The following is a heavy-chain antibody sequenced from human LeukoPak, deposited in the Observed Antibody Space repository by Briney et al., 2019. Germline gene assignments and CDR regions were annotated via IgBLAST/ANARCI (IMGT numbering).Heavy chain of an antibody. CDR3: ARDRPLAF. D-gene: IGHD3-3*02. Sequence: GGSLRLSCAASEFTFSSFWIYWVRHAPGKGLVWVSRINSDGSETIYADSVKGRFTISRDNAKNSLYLQISSLRVEDTAMYYCARDRPLAFWGQGTLVTVSS. J-gene: IGHJ4*02. CDR2: INSDGSET. V-gene: IGHV3-74*01. CDR1: EFTFSSFW.